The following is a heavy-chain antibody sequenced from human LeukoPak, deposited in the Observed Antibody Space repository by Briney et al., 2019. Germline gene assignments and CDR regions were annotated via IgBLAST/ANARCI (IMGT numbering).Heavy chain of an antibody. V-gene: IGHV4-34*01. CDR2: INHSGST. D-gene: IGHD2-2*01. CDR3: ASPPMDCSSTSCFPMDV. CDR1: GGSFSGYY. J-gene: IGHJ6*02. Sequence: KPSETLSLTCAVYGGSFSGYYWSWIRQPPGKGLEWIGEINHSGSTNYNPSLKSRVTKSVDTSKNQFSLKLSSVTAADTAVYYCASPPMDCSSTSCFPMDVWGQGTTVTVSS.